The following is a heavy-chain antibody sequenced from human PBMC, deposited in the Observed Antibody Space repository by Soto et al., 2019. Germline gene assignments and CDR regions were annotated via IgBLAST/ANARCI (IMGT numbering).Heavy chain of an antibody. CDR1: GDSGSSNSAA. Sequence: SQTLSLTCAISGDSGSSNSAAWKWIRQSPSRGIEWLGRTYYRSKWYNDYAVSVKSRITINPHTSKNQFSLQLNSVTPEDTSVYYCARDPEGWYYFDYWGQVTLVTVSS. J-gene: IGHJ4*02. CDR3: ARDPEGWYYFDY. V-gene: IGHV6-1*01. CDR2: TYYRSKWYN. D-gene: IGHD6-19*01.